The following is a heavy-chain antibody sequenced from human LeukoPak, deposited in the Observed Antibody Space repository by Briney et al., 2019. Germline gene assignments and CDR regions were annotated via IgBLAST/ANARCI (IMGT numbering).Heavy chain of an antibody. Sequence: GGSLRLSCAASRFTFSGYAMYWVRQAPGKGLEWVSCIDASGVNTYYADSVKGRFTISRDNSNNTLYLQMNSLRAEDTAVYYCAKGSGTGWYGWFDPWGQGTLVTVSS. D-gene: IGHD6-19*01. V-gene: IGHV3-23*01. CDR1: RFTFSGYA. J-gene: IGHJ5*02. CDR3: AKGSGTGWYGWFDP. CDR2: IDASGVNT.